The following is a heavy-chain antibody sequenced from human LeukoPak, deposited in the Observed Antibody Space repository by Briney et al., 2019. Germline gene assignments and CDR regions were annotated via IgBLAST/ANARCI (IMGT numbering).Heavy chain of an antibody. CDR3: AKDPYDILTGVDY. Sequence: GGSLRLSCAASAFTFDDYAMHWVRQAPGKGLEWVSGISWNSGSIGYADSVKGRFTISRDNAKNSLYLQMNSLRAEDMALYYCAKDPYDILTGVDYWGQGTLVTVSS. V-gene: IGHV3-9*03. D-gene: IGHD3-9*01. J-gene: IGHJ4*02. CDR2: ISWNSGSI. CDR1: AFTFDDYA.